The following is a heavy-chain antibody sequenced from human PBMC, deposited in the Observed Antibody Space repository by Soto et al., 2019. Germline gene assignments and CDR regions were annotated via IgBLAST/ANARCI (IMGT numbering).Heavy chain of an antibody. D-gene: IGHD3-10*01. V-gene: IGHV3-74*01. Sequence: GGSLRLSCAASGFTFSSYWMHWVRQAPGKGLVWVSRINSDGSSTSYADSVKGRFTISRDNAKNTLYLQMNSLRAEDTAVYYCARERGVRGVYGMDVWGQGTTVTVSS. J-gene: IGHJ6*02. CDR2: INSDGSST. CDR1: GFTFSSYW. CDR3: ARERGVRGVYGMDV.